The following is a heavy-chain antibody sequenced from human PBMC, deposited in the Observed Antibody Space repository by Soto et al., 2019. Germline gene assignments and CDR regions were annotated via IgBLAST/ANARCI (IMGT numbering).Heavy chain of an antibody. V-gene: IGHV3-11*01. CDR3: AKSITARPFDY. CDR2: ISSRSSTI. J-gene: IGHJ4*02. Sequence: NPGGSLRLSCAASGFTFSDYYMSWIRQAPGKGLEWVSYISSRSSTIFYADSVKGRFTISRDNVKNSLYLQMNSLRAEDTAVYYCAKSITARPFDYWGQGALVTVSS. CDR1: GFTFSDYY. D-gene: IGHD6-6*01.